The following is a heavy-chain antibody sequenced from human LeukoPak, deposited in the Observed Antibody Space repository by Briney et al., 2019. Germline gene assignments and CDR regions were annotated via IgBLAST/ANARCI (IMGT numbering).Heavy chain of an antibody. CDR2: FHNSRTT. V-gene: IGHV4-59*01. CDR3: ARGHLGLSP. D-gene: IGHD3-10*01. J-gene: IGHJ5*02. Sequence: SETLSLTCTVSGGSISGYSWTWTRQPPGQGLEWIGYFHNSRTTSYNPSLTGRVIISVDTAMDQISLKLNSVTAADTAVYYCARGHLGLSPWGQGTLVTVSS. CDR1: GGSISGYS.